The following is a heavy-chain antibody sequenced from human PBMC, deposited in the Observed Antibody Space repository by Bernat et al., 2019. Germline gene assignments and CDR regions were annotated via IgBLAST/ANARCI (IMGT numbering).Heavy chain of an antibody. CDR2: IYWDDDK. J-gene: IGHJ4*02. Sequence: QITLKESGPTLVKPTQTLTLTCTFSGFSLSTSGVGVGWIRQPPGKALEWLALIYWDDDKRYSPSLKSRLTITKDTSKNQVVLTMTNMDPVDTATYYCAHSPSGLYGTALDFDYWGQGTLVTVSS. CDR3: AHSPSGLYGTALDFDY. D-gene: IGHD4-17*01. CDR1: GFSLSTSGVG. V-gene: IGHV2-5*02.